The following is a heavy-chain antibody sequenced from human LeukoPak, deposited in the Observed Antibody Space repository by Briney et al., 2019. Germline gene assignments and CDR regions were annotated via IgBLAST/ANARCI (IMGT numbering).Heavy chain of an antibody. D-gene: IGHD4-17*01. Sequence: PGGSLRLSCAASGFTFSSYGMHWVRQAPGKGLEWVAVIWNDGSHEYYADSEKGRFTISRDNSRDTVYLQMNSLRDEDTAVYYCAKDATGYGDSHFDCWGQGTLVTVSS. V-gene: IGHV3-33*06. CDR3: AKDATGYGDSHFDC. CDR2: IWNDGSHE. CDR1: GFTFSSYG. J-gene: IGHJ4*02.